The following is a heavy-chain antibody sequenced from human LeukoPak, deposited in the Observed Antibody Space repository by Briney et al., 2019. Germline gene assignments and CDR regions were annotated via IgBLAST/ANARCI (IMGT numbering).Heavy chain of an antibody. J-gene: IGHJ5*02. CDR3: ARVGSMYFDILTGSPDWFDP. V-gene: IGHV1-46*01. D-gene: IGHD3-9*01. CDR1: GYTFTTYY. CDR2: IDPSGGST. Sequence: ASVKVSCKATGYTFTTYYMHWVRQAPGQGLEWMGIIDPSGGSTNYAQKFQGRVTVTRDTSITTAYMELRRLRSDDTAVYYCARVGSMYFDILTGSPDWFDPWGQGTLVTVSS.